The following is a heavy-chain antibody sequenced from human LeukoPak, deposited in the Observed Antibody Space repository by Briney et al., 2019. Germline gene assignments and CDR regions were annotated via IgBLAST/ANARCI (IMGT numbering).Heavy chain of an antibody. CDR2: ILYDGSTQ. CDR1: GFTFSTFS. J-gene: IGHJ4*02. D-gene: IGHD2-2*01. Sequence: SGGSLRLSCAASGFTFSTFSMHWVRQAPGKGLEWVAVILYDGSTQYYADSVRGRFTASRDNSKDTPYLQMNSLRVEDTAVYYCARVDCRSTSCSPFDYWGQGTLVTVSS. CDR3: ARVDCRSTSCSPFDY. V-gene: IGHV3-30*04.